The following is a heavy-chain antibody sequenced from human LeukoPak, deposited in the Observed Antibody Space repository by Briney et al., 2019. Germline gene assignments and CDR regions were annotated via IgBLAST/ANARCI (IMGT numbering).Heavy chain of an antibody. CDR3: ARGPRWCGSTDCSDFFDS. CDR1: GFTLSNKY. Sequence: GGSLRLSCVASGFTLSNKYVSWIRQAPGKGLEWISVMYSDGASYYASSVKGRFTISRDNSKNTLSLQMNNLGDEDSAMYYCARGPRWCGSTDCSDFFDSWGQGTLVTVSS. J-gene: IGHJ4*02. D-gene: IGHD2-2*01. CDR2: MYSDGAS. V-gene: IGHV3-66*01.